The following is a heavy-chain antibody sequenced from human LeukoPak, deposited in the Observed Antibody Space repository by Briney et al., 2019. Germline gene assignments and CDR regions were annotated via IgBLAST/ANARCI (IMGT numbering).Heavy chain of an antibody. CDR3: ARDHYYDSSGYSFYFDY. CDR1: GYTFTSYG. D-gene: IGHD3-22*01. CDR2: ISAYNGNT. V-gene: IGHV1-18*01. J-gene: IGHJ4*02. Sequence: ASVKVSCKASGYTFTSYGISWVRQAPGQGLEWMGWISAYNGNTNYAQKLQGRVTMTTDTSTSTVYMELSSLRSEDTAVYYCARDHYYDSSGYSFYFDYWGQGTLVTVSS.